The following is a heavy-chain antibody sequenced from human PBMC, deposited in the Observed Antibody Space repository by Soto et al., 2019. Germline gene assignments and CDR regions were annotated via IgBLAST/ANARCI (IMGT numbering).Heavy chain of an antibody. D-gene: IGHD6-19*01. CDR1: GFNFKKFA. V-gene: IGHV3-23*01. CDR2: ISCCGGST. Sequence: GGSLRLSCVASGFNFKKFAMAWVRQAPGEGLEWVSGISCCGGSTSYADSVKGRFSTARDDSKNTLSLQMNGLRVEDTAQYFCAKADGEQWLIPHLDNWGQGTLVTVSS. CDR3: AKADGEQWLIPHLDN. J-gene: IGHJ4*02.